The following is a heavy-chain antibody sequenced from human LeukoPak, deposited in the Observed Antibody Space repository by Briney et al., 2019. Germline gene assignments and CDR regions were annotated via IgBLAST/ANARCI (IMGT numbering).Heavy chain of an antibody. Sequence: SGGSLRLSCAASGFTFSTAAMHWVRQAPGKGLDWVAVISYHGEDIYYADSVKGRFTISRDNSKNTLYLQMNSLTIEDTAVYYCVGAKHRGYELDYWGQGTLVPV. CDR1: GFTFSTAA. J-gene: IGHJ4*02. V-gene: IGHV3-30*04. CDR3: VGAKHRGYELDY. CDR2: ISYHGEDI. D-gene: IGHD5-12*01.